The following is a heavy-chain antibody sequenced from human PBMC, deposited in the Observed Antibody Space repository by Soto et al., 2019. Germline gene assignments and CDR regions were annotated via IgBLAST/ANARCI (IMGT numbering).Heavy chain of an antibody. CDR1: GFTFSSYS. J-gene: IGHJ1*01. Sequence: PGGSLRLSCAASGFTFSSYSMNWVRQAPGKGLEWVSYISSSSSTIYYADSVKGRFTISRDNAKNSLYLQMNSLRAEDTAVYYCAREHDYGDQSWADYFQHWGQGTLVTVSS. V-gene: IGHV3-48*01. CDR3: AREHDYGDQSWADYFQH. CDR2: ISSSSSTI. D-gene: IGHD4-17*01.